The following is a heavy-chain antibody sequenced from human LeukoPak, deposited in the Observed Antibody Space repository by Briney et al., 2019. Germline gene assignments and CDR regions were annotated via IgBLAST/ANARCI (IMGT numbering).Heavy chain of an antibody. CDR3: ASKRIYGDGYFQH. Sequence: PSETLSLTCTVSGGSISSYYWSWIRQPPGKGLEWIGYIYYSGSTNCNPSLKSRVTISVDTSKNQFSLKLSSVTAADTAVYYCASKRIYGDGYFQHWGQGTLVTVSS. CDR1: GGSISSYY. D-gene: IGHD4-17*01. V-gene: IGHV4-59*01. J-gene: IGHJ1*01. CDR2: IYYSGST.